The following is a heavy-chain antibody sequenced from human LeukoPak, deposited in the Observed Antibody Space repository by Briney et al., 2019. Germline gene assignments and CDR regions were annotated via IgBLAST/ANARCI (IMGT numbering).Heavy chain of an antibody. CDR3: ARDITENIAAAGSFDY. V-gene: IGHV6-1*01. CDR2: TYYRSKWYN. CDR1: GDSVSSNSAA. D-gene: IGHD6-13*01. J-gene: IGHJ4*02. Sequence: SQTLSLTCAISGDSVSSNSAAWNWLRQSPSRGLEWLVRTYYRSKWYNDYAVSVNSRITINPDTSKNQFSLQLNSVTPEDTAVYYCARDITENIAAAGSFDYWGQGTLVTVSS.